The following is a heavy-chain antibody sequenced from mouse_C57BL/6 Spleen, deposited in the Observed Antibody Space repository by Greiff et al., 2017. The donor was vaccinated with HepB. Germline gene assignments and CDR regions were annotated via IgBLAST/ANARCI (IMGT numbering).Heavy chain of an antibody. J-gene: IGHJ4*01. CDR1: GYTFTSYW. CDR2: IHPNSGST. Sequence: QVQLQQPGAELVKPGASVKLSCKASGYTFTSYWMHWVKQRPGQGLEWIGMIHPNSGSTNYNEKFKSKATLTVDKSSSTAYMQLSSLTSEDSAVYYCAREGGYYAMDYWGQGTSVTVSS. V-gene: IGHV1-64*01. CDR3: AREGGYYAMDY.